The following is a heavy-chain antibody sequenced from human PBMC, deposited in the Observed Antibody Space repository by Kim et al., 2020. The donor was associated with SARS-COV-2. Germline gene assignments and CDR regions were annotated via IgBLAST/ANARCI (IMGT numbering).Heavy chain of an antibody. D-gene: IGHD6-13*01. V-gene: IGHV4-4*07. CDR1: GGSISSYY. Sequence: SETLSLTCTVSGGSISSYYWSWIRQPAGKGLEWIGRIYTSGSTNYNPSLKSRVTMSVDTSKNQFSLKLSSVTAADTAVYYCARDPGDSSSWYGETYYFDYWGQGTLVTVSS. J-gene: IGHJ4*02. CDR3: ARDPGDSSSWYGETYYFDY. CDR2: IYTSGST.